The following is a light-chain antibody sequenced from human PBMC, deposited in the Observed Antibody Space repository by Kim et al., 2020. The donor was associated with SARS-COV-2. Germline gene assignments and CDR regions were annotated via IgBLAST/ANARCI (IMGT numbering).Light chain of an antibody. CDR1: QSLLHSNGYNY. V-gene: IGKV2-28*01. Sequence: EPASISCRSSQSLLHSNGYNYLDWYLQKPGQSPQLLIYLGSDRASGVPDRFSGGGSGTDFTLEISRVEAEDVGVYYCMQALQTPRTFGQGTKLEI. CDR3: MQALQTPRT. J-gene: IGKJ2*01. CDR2: LGS.